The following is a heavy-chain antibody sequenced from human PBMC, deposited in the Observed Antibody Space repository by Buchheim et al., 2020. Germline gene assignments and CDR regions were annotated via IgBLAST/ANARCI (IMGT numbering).Heavy chain of an antibody. Sequence: DVQLVESGGGLVEPGGSLRLSCAASGFVFSDYTMTWVRQAPGKGLEWVSSITASSSYTYDADSVKGRFTISRENAKDSLSLQMNSLRVDETAVYYCARVRGGYSYGYFDLWGQGTL. J-gene: IGHJ5*02. CDR1: GFVFSDYT. V-gene: IGHV3-21*01. CDR3: ARVRGGYSYGYFDL. CDR2: ITASSSYT. D-gene: IGHD5-18*01.